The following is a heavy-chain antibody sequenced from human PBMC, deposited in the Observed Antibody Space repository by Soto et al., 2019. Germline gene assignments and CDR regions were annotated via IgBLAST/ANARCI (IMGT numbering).Heavy chain of an antibody. Sequence: QVQLQESGPGLVKPSQTLSLTCTVSGGSIRNSGYYWSWIRQLPGKGLEWIGVISYSGSTDYAPSLKSRVTMSVDTSKNQFSLNLSSVTAADTAVYYCGRDAVTKRDFYYYGMDVWGRGTTVTVSS. CDR1: GGSIRNSGYY. D-gene: IGHD4-4*01. CDR2: ISYSGST. CDR3: GRDAVTKRDFYYYGMDV. J-gene: IGHJ6*02. V-gene: IGHV4-31*03.